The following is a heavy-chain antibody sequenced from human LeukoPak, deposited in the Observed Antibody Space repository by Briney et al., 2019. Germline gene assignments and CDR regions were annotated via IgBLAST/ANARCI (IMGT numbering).Heavy chain of an antibody. D-gene: IGHD5-18*01. CDR3: AKDRIQLWPRNPPHEIDF. V-gene: IGHV3-30*18. Sequence: GGSLRLSCAASGFTFSNYGMHWVRQAPGKGLEWVAVISFDGTNTYYGDSLKGRFSVSRDNSKNTVYLQLNSLRPEDTATYFCAKDRIQLWPRNPPHEIDFWGHGTLVADSS. CDR1: GFTFSNYG. CDR2: ISFDGTNT. J-gene: IGHJ4*01.